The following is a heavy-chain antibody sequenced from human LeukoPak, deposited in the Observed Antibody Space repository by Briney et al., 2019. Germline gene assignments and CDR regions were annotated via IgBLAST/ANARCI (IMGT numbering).Heavy chain of an antibody. Sequence: GGPLRLSCAASGFTFSSYGMHWVRQAPGKGLEGVAVIWYDGSNKYYADSVKGRFTISRDNSKNTLYLQMNSLRAEDTAVYYCAREDIVATSPYYYYYGMDVWGQGTTVTVSS. CDR3: AREDIVATSPYYYYYGMDV. J-gene: IGHJ6*02. CDR1: GFTFSSYG. CDR2: IWYDGSNK. V-gene: IGHV3-33*01. D-gene: IGHD5-12*01.